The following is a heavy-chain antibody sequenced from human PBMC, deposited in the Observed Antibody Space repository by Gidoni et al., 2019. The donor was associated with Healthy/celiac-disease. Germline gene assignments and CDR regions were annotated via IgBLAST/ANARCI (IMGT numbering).Heavy chain of an antibody. CDR2: ISWNSGSI. CDR3: AKGLGYCSGGSCYSGRYYYYGMDV. CDR1: GFTFDDYA. D-gene: IGHD2-15*01. V-gene: IGHV3-9*01. Sequence: EVQLVESGGGLVQPGRSLRLSCAASGFTFDDYAMPWVRQAPGKGLEWVSGISWNSGSIGYADSVKGRFTISRDNAKNSLYLQMNSLRAEDTALYYCAKGLGYCSGGSCYSGRYYYYGMDVWGQGTTVTVSS. J-gene: IGHJ6*02.